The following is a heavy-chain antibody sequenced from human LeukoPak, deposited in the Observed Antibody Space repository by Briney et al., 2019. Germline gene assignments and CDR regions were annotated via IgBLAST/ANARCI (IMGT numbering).Heavy chain of an antibody. CDR2: IMPLFGTA. Sequence: SVKVSCKTSGGTFNNSAISWVRQAPGQGLVWLGGIMPLFGTAGYAQKFQGRVTITKDESTRTVYLELTSLTPDDTAVYYCARDVHGDYGSGWFDPWGQGTLVSVSS. J-gene: IGHJ5*02. V-gene: IGHV1-69*05. CDR1: GGTFNNSA. D-gene: IGHD4-17*01. CDR3: ARDVHGDYGSGWFDP.